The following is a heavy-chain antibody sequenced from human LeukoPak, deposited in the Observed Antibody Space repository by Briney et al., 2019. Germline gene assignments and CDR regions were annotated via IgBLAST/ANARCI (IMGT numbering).Heavy chain of an antibody. CDR3: TRDWWDYYDSFAFDI. V-gene: IGHV3-49*04. Sequence: GGSLRLSCTASGLTFGDYAMSWVRQAPGKGLEWVGFIRSKAYGGTTEYAASVKGRFTISRDDSKSIAYLQMNSLKTEDTAVYYCTRDWWDYYDSFAFDIWGQGTMVTVSS. D-gene: IGHD3-22*01. CDR2: IRSKAYGGTT. CDR1: GLTFGDYA. J-gene: IGHJ3*02.